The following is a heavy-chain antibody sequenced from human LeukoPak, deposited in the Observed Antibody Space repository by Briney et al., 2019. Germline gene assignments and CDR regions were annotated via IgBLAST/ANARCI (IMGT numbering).Heavy chain of an antibody. V-gene: IGHV1-2*02. CDR1: GYTFTGYY. CDR3: ARGLAGITMVWGVIGGYYMDD. J-gene: IGHJ6*03. D-gene: IGHD3-10*01. Sequence: ASVKVSCKASGYTFTGYYMHWVRQAPGQGLEWMGWINPNSGGTNYAQKFQGRVTMTRDTSISTAYMELSRLRSDDTAVYYCARGLAGITMVWGVIGGYYMDDWGKGTTVTVSS. CDR2: INPNSGGT.